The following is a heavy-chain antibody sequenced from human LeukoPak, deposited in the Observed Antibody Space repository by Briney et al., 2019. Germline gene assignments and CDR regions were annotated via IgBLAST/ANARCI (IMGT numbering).Heavy chain of an antibody. CDR1: GFTFGDHY. V-gene: IGHV3-72*01. CDR3: ARVRYYLDY. D-gene: IGHD3-9*01. J-gene: IGHJ4*02. Sequence: PGGSLRLSCAASGFTFGDHYMDWVRQAPGKGLEWVARIRNKANSYTTEYAASVKGRFTISRDDSKNSLYLQMNSLKTEDTAVYYCARVRYYLDYWGQGTLVTVSS. CDR2: IRNKANSYTT.